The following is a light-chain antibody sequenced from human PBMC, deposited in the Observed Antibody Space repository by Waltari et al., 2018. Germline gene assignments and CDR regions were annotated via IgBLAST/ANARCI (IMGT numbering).Light chain of an antibody. J-gene: IGKJ1*01. V-gene: IGKV3-15*01. CDR1: QSVSSN. CDR3: QQYNNWPWT. Sequence: EIVMTQSPATLSVSPGERATLSCRASQSVSSNLAWYQQKPGQAPRRLIYGASTRATGIPAMFSGSGSGTEFTLTISSLQSEDFAVYYGQQYNNWPWTFGQGTKVEIK. CDR2: GAS.